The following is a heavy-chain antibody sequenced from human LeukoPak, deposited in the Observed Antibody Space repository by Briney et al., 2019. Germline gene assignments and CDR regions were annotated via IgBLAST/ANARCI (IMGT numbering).Heavy chain of an antibody. J-gene: IGHJ6*03. CDR2: IYYSGST. CDR3: ARAQYSTDEGYYYYYMNV. D-gene: IGHD4-11*01. V-gene: IGHV4-59*08. CDR1: GGSISSYY. Sequence: SSETLSLTCTVSGGSISSYYWSWIRQPPGKGLEWIGYIYYSGSTNYNPSLKSRVTISVDTSKNQFSLKLSSVTAADTAVYYCARAQYSTDEGYYYYYMNVWGKGTTVTVSS.